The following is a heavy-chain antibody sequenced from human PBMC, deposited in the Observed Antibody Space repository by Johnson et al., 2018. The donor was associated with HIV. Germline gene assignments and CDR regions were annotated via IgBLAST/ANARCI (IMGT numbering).Heavy chain of an antibody. CDR2: ISDDGTNK. J-gene: IGHJ3*02. CDR3: ARDADSDAFDI. D-gene: IGHD2-21*02. Sequence: VQLVESGGGVVQPGRSLTLSCIGSGFTFSDYAIHWVRQAPGKGLEWVAVISDDGTNKYYADSVKGRFTISRDNSENTLYLQMNSLRTEYTAVYYCARDADSDAFDIWGQGTLVTVSS. V-gene: IGHV3-30-3*01. CDR1: GFTFSDYA.